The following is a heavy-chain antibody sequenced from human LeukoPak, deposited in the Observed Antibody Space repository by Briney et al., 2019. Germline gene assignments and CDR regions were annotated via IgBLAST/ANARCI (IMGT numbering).Heavy chain of an antibody. CDR3: ARDSGSYMSGAFDI. CDR1: GYTFTSYG. CDR2: ISAYNGNT. J-gene: IGHJ3*02. D-gene: IGHD1-26*01. V-gene: IGHV1-18*01. Sequence: GASVKVSCKASGYTFTSYGISWVRQAPGQGLEWIGWISAYNGNTNYAQKLQGRVTMTTDTSTSTAYMELRSLRSDDTAVYYCARDSGSYMSGAFDIWGQGTMVTVSS.